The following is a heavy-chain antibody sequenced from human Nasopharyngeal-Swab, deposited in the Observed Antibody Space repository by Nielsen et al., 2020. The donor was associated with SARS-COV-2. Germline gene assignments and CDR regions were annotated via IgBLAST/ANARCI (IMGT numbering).Heavy chain of an antibody. J-gene: IGHJ4*02. CDR3: TSWEGPH. CDR2: IKRKTDGGTT. D-gene: IGHD1-26*01. Sequence: GGSLRLSCAVYGGSFSGCYWSWIRQPPGKGLEWVGRIKRKTDGGTTEYAAPVKGRFTISRDDSKNSLYLQMNSLKSEDTAVYYCTSWEGPHWGQGTLVTVSS. CDR1: GGSFSGCY. V-gene: IGHV3-15*01.